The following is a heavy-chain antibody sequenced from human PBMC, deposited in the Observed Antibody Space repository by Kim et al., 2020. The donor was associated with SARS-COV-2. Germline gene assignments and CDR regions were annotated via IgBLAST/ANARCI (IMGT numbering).Heavy chain of an antibody. J-gene: IGHJ4*02. CDR1: GFTFSSYG. D-gene: IGHD5-18*01. Sequence: GGSLRLSCAASGFTFSSYGMHWVRQAPGKGLEWVAVIWYDGSNKYYADSVKGRFTISRDNSKNTLYLQMNSLRAEDTAVYYCAREMRGGLWSPSGFDYWGQGTLVTVSS. V-gene: IGHV3-33*01. CDR3: AREMRGGLWSPSGFDY. CDR2: IWYDGSNK.